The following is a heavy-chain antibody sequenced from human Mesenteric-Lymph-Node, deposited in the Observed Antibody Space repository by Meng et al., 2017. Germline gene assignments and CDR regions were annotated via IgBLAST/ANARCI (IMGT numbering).Heavy chain of an antibody. CDR2: IYPSGST. V-gene: IGHV4-4*02. J-gene: IGHJ2*01. D-gene: IGHD5-18*01. CDR1: GGLGSSSNW. CDR3: ARVGWRQWSFDL. Sequence: LLELGRGLVRPSGPQSPPCVAFGGLGSSSNWWSWFRPPPGRGLEWTGEIYPSGSTTSNPSLKSRVTISVDTSNNQFSLKLSSVPAADTAVYYCARVGWRQWSFDLWGRGTLVTVSS.